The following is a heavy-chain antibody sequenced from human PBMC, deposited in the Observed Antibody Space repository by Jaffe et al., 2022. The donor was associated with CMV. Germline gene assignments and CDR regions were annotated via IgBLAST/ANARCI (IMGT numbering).Heavy chain of an antibody. CDR1: GFTFSSYS. CDR3: ARDGSRRGAFDI. V-gene: IGHV3-21*01. Sequence: EVQLVESGGGLVKPGGSLRLSCAASGFTFSSYSMNWVRQAPGKGLEWVSSISSSSSYIYYADSVKGRFTISRDNAKNSLYLQMNSLRAEDTAVYYCARDGSRRGAFDIWGQGTMVTVSS. J-gene: IGHJ3*02. CDR2: ISSSSSYI. D-gene: IGHD6-13*01.